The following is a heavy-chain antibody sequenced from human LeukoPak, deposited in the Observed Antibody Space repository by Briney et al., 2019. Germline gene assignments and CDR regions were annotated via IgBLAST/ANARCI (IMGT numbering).Heavy chain of an antibody. Sequence: TGGSLRLSCAASGFTFSSYAMHWVRQAPGKGLEWVAVISYDGSNKYYADSVKGRFTISRDNSKNTLYLQMNSLRAEDTAVYYCARDMSEAYYYYGMDVWGQGTTVTVSS. D-gene: IGHD5/OR15-5a*01. CDR3: ARDMSEAYYYYGMDV. V-gene: IGHV3-30*04. CDR2: ISYDGSNK. CDR1: GFTFSSYA. J-gene: IGHJ6*02.